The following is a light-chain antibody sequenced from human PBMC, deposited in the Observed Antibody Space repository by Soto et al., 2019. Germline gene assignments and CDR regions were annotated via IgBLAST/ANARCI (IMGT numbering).Light chain of an antibody. CDR2: DVA. CDR3: VSYTSSTTYG. Sequence: QSVLTQPASVSDSPGQSITISCTGTSSDVGGSNFVSWYQQHPGKPPKLIIYDVANRPSRVSNRFSGPKSGSTASVIISRLQTEDEADYYCVSYTSSTTYGFGTGTKVTVL. J-gene: IGLJ1*01. V-gene: IGLV2-14*03. CDR1: SSDVGGSNF.